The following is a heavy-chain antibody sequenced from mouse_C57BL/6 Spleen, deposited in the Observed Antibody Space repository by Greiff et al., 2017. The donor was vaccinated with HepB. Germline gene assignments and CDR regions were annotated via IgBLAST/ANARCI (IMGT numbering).Heavy chain of an antibody. CDR2: IYPGDGDT. J-gene: IGHJ4*01. D-gene: IGHD1-1*02. CDR1: GYAFSSSW. V-gene: IGHV1-82*01. CDR3: ARWVGTDYAMDY. Sequence: QVQLQQSGPELVKPGASVKISCKASGYAFSSSWMNWVKQRPGKGLEWIGRIYPGDGDTNYNGKFKGKATLTADKSSSTAYMQLSGLTSEDSAVYFCARWVGTDYAMDYWGQGTSVTDSS.